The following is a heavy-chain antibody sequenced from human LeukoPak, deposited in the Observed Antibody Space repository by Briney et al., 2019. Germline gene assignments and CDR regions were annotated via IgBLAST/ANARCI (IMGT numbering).Heavy chain of an antibody. Sequence: GESLTLSCGVWGLTLSGCWMKCVRHARGEGGEGGGNMKQYGSEKKYVDSVKSRFTISRDNAKNALYLEMKTLRAEDTAVYYCARAGVAVAATLWDWGQGTLVTVSS. CDR3: ARAGVAVAATLWD. J-gene: IGHJ4*02. V-gene: IGHV3-7*04. CDR1: GLTLSGCW. CDR2: MKQYGSEK. D-gene: IGHD6-19*01.